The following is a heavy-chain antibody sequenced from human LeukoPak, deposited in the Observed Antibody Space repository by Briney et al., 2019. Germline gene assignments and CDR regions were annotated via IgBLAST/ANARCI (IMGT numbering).Heavy chain of an antibody. V-gene: IGHV3-48*03. D-gene: IGHD1-14*01. CDR1: GFTFSSYE. Sequence: QPGRSLRLSCAASGFTFSSYELDWVRQAPGKGLEWVSYITGSGSTIYYADSVQGRFTISRDNAKNSLYLQMNSLRAEDTAVYYCARDLPPGAFDIWGQGTMVTVSS. J-gene: IGHJ3*02. CDR3: ARDLPPGAFDI. CDR2: ITGSGSTI.